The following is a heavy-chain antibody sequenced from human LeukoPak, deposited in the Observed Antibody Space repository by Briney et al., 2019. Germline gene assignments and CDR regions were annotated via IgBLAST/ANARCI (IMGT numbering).Heavy chain of an antibody. CDR2: ISGSGGST. CDR1: GFTFSSYA. V-gene: IGHV3-23*01. D-gene: IGHD2-15*01. J-gene: IGHJ4*02. Sequence: PGGSLRLSCAASGFTFSSYAMSWVRQAPGKGLEWVSAISGSGGSTYYADSVKGRFTISRDNSKNTLYLQMNSLRAEDTAVYYCAKDSDRLYCSGGSCYGDNWGQGTLVTVSS. CDR3: AKDSDRLYCSGGSCYGDN.